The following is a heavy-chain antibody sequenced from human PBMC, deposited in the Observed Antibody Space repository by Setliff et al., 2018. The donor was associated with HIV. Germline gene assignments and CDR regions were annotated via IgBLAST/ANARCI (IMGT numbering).Heavy chain of an antibody. V-gene: IGHV4-59*01. CDR2: VYYCGST. J-gene: IGHJ6*03. CDR1: GDPISTYY. CDR3: ARGNYDTSDYYTNFYYYYMDV. D-gene: IGHD3-22*01. Sequence: SETLSLTCTVSGDPISTYYWSWVRKPPGKGLEWIGYVYYCGSTSYSPSLRGRVTMSVDPSKNQFSLKLNSVTAADTAIYYCARGNYDTSDYYTNFYYYYMDVWGKGTAVTVS.